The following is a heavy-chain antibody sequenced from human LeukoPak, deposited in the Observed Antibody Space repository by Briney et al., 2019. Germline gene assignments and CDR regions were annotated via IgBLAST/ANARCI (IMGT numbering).Heavy chain of an antibody. CDR3: AKRTRWDYGDYVGQYYFDY. CDR1: GFTFDDYA. V-gene: IGHV3-9*01. D-gene: IGHD4-17*01. Sequence: GRSLRLSCAASGFTFDDYAMHWVRQAPGKGLEWVSGISWNSGSKGYADSVKGRFTISRDNSKNTLYLQMNSLRAEDTAVYYCAKRTRWDYGDYVGQYYFDYWGQGTLVTVSS. J-gene: IGHJ4*02. CDR2: ISWNSGSK.